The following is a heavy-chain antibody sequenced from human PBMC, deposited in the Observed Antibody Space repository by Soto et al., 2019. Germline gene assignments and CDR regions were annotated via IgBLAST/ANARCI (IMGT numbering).Heavy chain of an antibody. Sequence: SETLSLTCAVYGGSFSGYYWSWIRQPPGKGLEWIGEINHSGSTNYNPSLKSRVTISVDTSKNQFSLKLSSVTAADTAVYYWARWAGSGSYYYYYYGMDVWGQGTTVTVS. V-gene: IGHV4-34*01. CDR2: INHSGST. CDR1: GGSFSGYY. D-gene: IGHD3-10*01. CDR3: ARWAGSGSYYYYYYGMDV. J-gene: IGHJ6*02.